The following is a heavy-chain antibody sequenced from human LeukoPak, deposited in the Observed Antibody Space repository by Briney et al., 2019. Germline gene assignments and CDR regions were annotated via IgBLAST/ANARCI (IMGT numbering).Heavy chain of an antibody. CDR2: IYHSGST. D-gene: IGHD2-8*01. Sequence: GSLRLSCAASGFTVSSNYMSWVRQPPGKGLEWIGEIYHSGSTNYNPSLKSRVTISVDKSKNQFSLKLSSVTAADTAVYYCARGLLMVYATDYYYGMDVWGQGTTVTVSS. CDR1: GFTVSSNY. CDR3: ARGLLMVYATDYYYGMDV. V-gene: IGHV4-4*02. J-gene: IGHJ6*02.